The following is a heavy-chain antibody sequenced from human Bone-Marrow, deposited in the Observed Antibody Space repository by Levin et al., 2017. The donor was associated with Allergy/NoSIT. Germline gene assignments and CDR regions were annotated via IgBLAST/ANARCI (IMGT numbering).Heavy chain of an antibody. V-gene: IGHV1-18*01. CDR3: ARESGTMVRVDP. D-gene: IGHD3-10*01. Sequence: PMASVKVSCKASGYTFTDYGISWVRQAPGQGFEWMGWIRTRDGNTNYGNTNYAQKLQGRFTMTTDTSTATAYMELRSLRSDDTAIYYCARESGTMVRVDPWGQGTLVTVSS. CDR1: GYTFTDYG. J-gene: IGHJ5*02. CDR2: IRTRDGNTNYGNT.